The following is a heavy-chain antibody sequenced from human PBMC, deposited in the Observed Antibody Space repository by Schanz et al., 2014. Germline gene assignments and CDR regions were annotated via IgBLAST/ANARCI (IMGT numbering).Heavy chain of an antibody. CDR2: ISGYNGKT. Sequence: QVQLVQSGPEVKKPGASVRLSCKASGYNFNRHDISWVRQAPGQGLEWMGWISGYNGKTIYLDNLEGRISMTTDTATSTAYMELRNLRSADTAVYYCVRDGDERLVVIFDQWGQGTLVTVSS. CDR1: GYNFNRHD. V-gene: IGHV1-18*04. D-gene: IGHD3-22*01. CDR3: VRDGDERLVVIFDQ. J-gene: IGHJ4*02.